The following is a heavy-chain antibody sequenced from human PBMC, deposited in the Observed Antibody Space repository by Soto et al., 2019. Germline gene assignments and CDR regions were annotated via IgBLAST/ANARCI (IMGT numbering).Heavy chain of an antibody. V-gene: IGHV4-39*01. Sequence: LSETLSLTCTVSGGSISSSSYYWGWIRQPPGKGLVWIGSIYYSGSTYYNPSLKSRITISVDTSKNQFSRKLSSVTAADTAVYYCARCGSGSCPDYWGQGTLVTVSS. CDR3: ARCGSGSCPDY. J-gene: IGHJ4*02. CDR2: IYYSGST. CDR1: GGSISSSSYY. D-gene: IGHD3-10*01.